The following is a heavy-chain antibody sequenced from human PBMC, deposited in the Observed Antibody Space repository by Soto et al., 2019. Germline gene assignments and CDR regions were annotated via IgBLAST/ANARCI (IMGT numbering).Heavy chain of an antibody. CDR1: GDSVSSNSAA. J-gene: IGHJ4*02. CDR2: TYYRSKWYN. CDR3: ARGAVVVVAADGVYYFDY. D-gene: IGHD2-15*01. V-gene: IGHV6-1*01. Sequence: KQSQTLSLTCAISGDSVSSNSAAWNWIRQSPSRGLEWLGRTYYRSKWYNDYAVSVKSRITINPDTSKNQFSLQLNSVTPEDTAVYYCARGAVVVVAADGVYYFDYWGQGTLVTVSS.